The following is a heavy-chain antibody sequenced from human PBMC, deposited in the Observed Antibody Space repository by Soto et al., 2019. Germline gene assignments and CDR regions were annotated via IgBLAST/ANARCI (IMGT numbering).Heavy chain of an antibody. CDR3: ARSNLNPGRYYFDY. CDR1: GYTFTGYY. CDR2: INPNSGGT. Sequence: ASVKVSCKASGYTFTGYYMHWVRQAPGQGLEWMGWINPNSGGTNYAQKFQGWVTMTRDTSICTAYMELSRLKSDDTAVYYCARSNLNPGRYYFDYWGQGTLVTVSS. J-gene: IGHJ4*02. V-gene: IGHV1-2*04.